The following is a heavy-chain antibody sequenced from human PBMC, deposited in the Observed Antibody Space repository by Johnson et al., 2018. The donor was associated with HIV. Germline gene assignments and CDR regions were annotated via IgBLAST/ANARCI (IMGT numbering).Heavy chain of an antibody. CDR3: AKGGYDSEDAFDI. J-gene: IGHJ3*02. CDR1: GFTFDDYA. CDR2: ISSSGSTI. Sequence: VQLVESGGGLVQPGRSLRLSCAASGFTFDDYAMHWVRQAPGKGLEWVSYISSSGSTIYYADSVKGRFTISRDNAKNSLYLQMNSLRAEDTALHYCAKGGYDSEDAFDIWGQGTLVTVSS. V-gene: IGHV3-9*01. D-gene: IGHD3-22*01.